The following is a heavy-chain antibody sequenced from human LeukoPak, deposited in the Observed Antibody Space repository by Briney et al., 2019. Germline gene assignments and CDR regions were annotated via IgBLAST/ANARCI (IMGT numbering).Heavy chain of an antibody. J-gene: IGHJ4*02. CDR1: GFTFSREA. CDR2: ISIVGSTK. Sequence: GRSLRLFCAASGFTFSREAMHWVRQDSDKGLEWVAVISIVGSTKYYADSAKGRFTISRDNSRNTLYLQMNSLRPEDTAVYYCARDKAGGLYATFDYWGQGTLVTVSS. CDR3: ARDKAGGLYATFDY. V-gene: IGHV3-30-3*01. D-gene: IGHD6-19*01.